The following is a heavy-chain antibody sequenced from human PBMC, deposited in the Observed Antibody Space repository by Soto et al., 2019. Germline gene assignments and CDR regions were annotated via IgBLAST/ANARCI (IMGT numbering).Heavy chain of an antibody. CDR1: GFTFSSYG. Sequence: QVQLVESGGGVVQPGRSLRLYCAASGFTFSSYGMHWVRKAPGKGLEWVAVIWYDGSNKYYAASVKGRFTISRDHSKNTLYLQMNSLRSEDTAVYYCARDCAGYSSGWYQRGGFDYWGQGTLVTVSS. J-gene: IGHJ4*02. CDR2: IWYDGSNK. V-gene: IGHV3-33*01. D-gene: IGHD6-19*01. CDR3: ARDCAGYSSGWYQRGGFDY.